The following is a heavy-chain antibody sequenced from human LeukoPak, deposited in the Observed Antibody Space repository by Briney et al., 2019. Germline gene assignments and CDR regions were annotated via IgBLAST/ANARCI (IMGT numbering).Heavy chain of an antibody. CDR1: GFTFSSYG. J-gene: IGHJ5*02. Sequence: GGSLRLSCAASGFTFSSYGMHWVRQAPGKGLEWVAVISYDGSNKYYADSVKGRFTISRDNSKNTLYLQMNSLRAEDTAVYYCARLDHTNWFDPWGQGTLVTVSS. CDR2: ISYDGSNK. V-gene: IGHV3-30*19. CDR3: ARLDHTNWFDP.